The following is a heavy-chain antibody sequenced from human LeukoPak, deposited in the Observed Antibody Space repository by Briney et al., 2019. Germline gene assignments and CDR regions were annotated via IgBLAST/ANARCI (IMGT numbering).Heavy chain of an antibody. J-gene: IGHJ4*02. Sequence: PGGSLRLSCAASGFTFSSYGMHWVRQAPGKGLERVAFIRYDGSNKYYADSVKGRFTISRDNSKNTLYLQMNSLRAEDTAVYYCAKDCSGGSCYFYYYFDYWGQGTLVTVSS. CDR2: IRYDGSNK. V-gene: IGHV3-30*02. CDR3: AKDCSGGSCYFYYYFDY. CDR1: GFTFSSYG. D-gene: IGHD2-15*01.